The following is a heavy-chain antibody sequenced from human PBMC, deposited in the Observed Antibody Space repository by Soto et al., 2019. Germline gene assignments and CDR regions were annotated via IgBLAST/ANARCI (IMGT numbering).Heavy chain of an antibody. D-gene: IGHD2-15*01. Sequence: QVQLVESGGGVVQPGRSLRLSCAASGFTFSSYGMHWVRQAPGKGLEWVAVISYDGSNKYYADSVKGQFTISRDNSKNTLYLQMNRLRAEDTAVYYCAKGWGVVVVAAKNDAFDIWGQGTMVTVSS. V-gene: IGHV3-30*18. CDR1: GFTFSSYG. CDR2: ISYDGSNK. J-gene: IGHJ3*02. CDR3: AKGWGVVVVAAKNDAFDI.